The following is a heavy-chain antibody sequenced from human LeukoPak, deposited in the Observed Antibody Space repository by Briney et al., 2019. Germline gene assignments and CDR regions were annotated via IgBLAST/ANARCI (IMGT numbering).Heavy chain of an antibody. Sequence: VASVKVSCKASGYTFTGYYMHWVRQAPGQGLEWMGWISPNSGGTNYAQKFQGRVTMTRDTSISTAYMELSRLRSDDTAVYYCARSFRLCSSTSCYTRGTNWFDPWGQGTLVTVSS. J-gene: IGHJ5*02. V-gene: IGHV1-2*02. CDR1: GYTFTGYY. D-gene: IGHD2-2*02. CDR3: ARSFRLCSSTSCYTRGTNWFDP. CDR2: ISPNSGGT.